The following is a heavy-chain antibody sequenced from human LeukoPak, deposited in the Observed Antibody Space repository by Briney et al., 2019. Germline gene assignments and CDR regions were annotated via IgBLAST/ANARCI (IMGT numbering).Heavy chain of an antibody. CDR3: VRSSTIGTVDY. Sequence: GGSLRLSCAASGFTFSSYAMSWVRQAPGKGLEWVANINQDGSKTYDVDSVRGRFTISRDNAKNSLYLQMNRLRVEDTAVFYCVRSSTIGTVDYWGQGTLVTVSS. CDR2: INQDGSKT. V-gene: IGHV3-7*01. D-gene: IGHD5-24*01. CDR1: GFTFSSYA. J-gene: IGHJ4*02.